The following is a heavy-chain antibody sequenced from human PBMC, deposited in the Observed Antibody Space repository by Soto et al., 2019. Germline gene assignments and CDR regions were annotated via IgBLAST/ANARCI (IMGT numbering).Heavy chain of an antibody. CDR2: IIPIFGTA. Sequence: QVQLVQSGAEVKKPGSSVKVSCKASGGTFSSYAISWVRQAPGQGLEWMGGIIPIFGTANYAQKFQGRVTITADESTSTAYMELSGLRSEDTAVYYCARAGYYYGSGSPDAFDIWGQGTMVTVSS. V-gene: IGHV1-69*01. CDR1: GGTFSSYA. J-gene: IGHJ3*02. D-gene: IGHD3-10*01. CDR3: ARAGYYYGSGSPDAFDI.